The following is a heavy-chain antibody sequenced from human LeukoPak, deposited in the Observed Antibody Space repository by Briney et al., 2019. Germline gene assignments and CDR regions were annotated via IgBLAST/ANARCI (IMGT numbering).Heavy chain of an antibody. CDR1: GLTFSNYW. V-gene: IGHV3-7*03. CDR3: ARQTERDAYNRF. CDR2: IKQDGSEK. Sequence: HPGGSLRLSCAASGLTFSNYWMTWVRQAPGKGLEWVANIKQDGSEKIYVDSAKGRFTISRDNAKNSLYLQMNSLRAEDTAVYYCARQTERDAYNRFWGQGTLVTVSS. D-gene: IGHD5-24*01. J-gene: IGHJ4*02.